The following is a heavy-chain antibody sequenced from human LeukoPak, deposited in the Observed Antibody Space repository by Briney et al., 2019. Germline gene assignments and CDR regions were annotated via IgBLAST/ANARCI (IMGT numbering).Heavy chain of an antibody. CDR1: GFTFDDYG. Sequence: GGSLRLSCAASGFTFDDYGMSWVRQAPGKGLEWVSGINWNGGSTGYADSVKGRFTIFRDNAKNSLYLQMNSLRAEDTALYYCARRGMEQWLVHRYFDLWGRGTLVTVSS. V-gene: IGHV3-20*04. CDR2: INWNGGST. CDR3: ARRGMEQWLVHRYFDL. J-gene: IGHJ2*01. D-gene: IGHD6-19*01.